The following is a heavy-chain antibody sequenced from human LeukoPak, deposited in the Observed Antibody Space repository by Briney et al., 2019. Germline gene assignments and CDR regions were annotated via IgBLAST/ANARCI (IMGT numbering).Heavy chain of an antibody. J-gene: IGHJ4*02. CDR2: ISYDGGNK. CDR3: AKSSGWSLDY. D-gene: IGHD6-19*01. CDR1: GFTFSSYG. Sequence: GGSLRLSCAASGFTFSSYGMHWVRQAPGKGLEWVAVISYDGGNKYYADSVKGRFTIPRDNSKNTLYLQMNSLRAEDTAVYYCAKSSGWSLDYWGQGTLVTVSS. V-gene: IGHV3-30*18.